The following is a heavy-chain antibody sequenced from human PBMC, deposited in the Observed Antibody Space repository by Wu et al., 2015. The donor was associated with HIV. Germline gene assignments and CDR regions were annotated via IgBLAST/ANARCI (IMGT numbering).Heavy chain of an antibody. Sequence: QVQLVQSGAEVKKPGASVKVSCKASGYTFTGYYMHWVRQAPGQGLEWMGWINPNSGGTNYAQKFQGRVTMTRDTSISTAYMELSRLRSDDTAVYYCASPWPLWFGELPLAFDIWGQGQWSPSLQ. D-gene: IGHD3-10*01. CDR1: GYTFTGYY. J-gene: IGHJ3*02. CDR3: ASPWPLWFGELPLAFDI. CDR2: INPNSGGT. V-gene: IGHV1-2*02.